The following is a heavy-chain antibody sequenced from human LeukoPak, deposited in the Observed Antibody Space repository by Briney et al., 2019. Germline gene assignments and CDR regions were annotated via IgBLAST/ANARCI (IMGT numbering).Heavy chain of an antibody. J-gene: IGHJ4*02. V-gene: IGHV4-34*01. CDR2: INHSGST. CDR1: GGSFSGYY. CDR3: ARGVFGY. Sequence: KPSETLSLTCAVYGGSFSGYYWSWLPQPPGKGLEWIGEINHSGSTNYNPSLKSRVTISVDTSKNQFSLKLSSVTAADTAVYYCARGVFGYWGQGTLVTVSS.